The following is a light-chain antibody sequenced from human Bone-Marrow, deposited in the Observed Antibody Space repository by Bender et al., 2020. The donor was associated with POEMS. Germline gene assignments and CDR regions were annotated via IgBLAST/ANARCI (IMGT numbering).Light chain of an antibody. Sequence: QSALTQPASVSGSPGQSITLSCSGTSSDVGAYNLVSWYQQHPGRAPKLIISEVSKRPSGVSNRFSGSKSGNTASLTISELQAEDEADYYCTSFTSTSALVLFGGGTKLTVL. J-gene: IGLJ2*01. CDR2: EVS. CDR3: TSFTSTSALVL. V-gene: IGLV2-14*02. CDR1: SSDVGAYNL.